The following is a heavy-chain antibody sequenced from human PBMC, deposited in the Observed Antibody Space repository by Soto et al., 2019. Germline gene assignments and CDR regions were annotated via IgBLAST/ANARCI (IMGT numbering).Heavy chain of an antibody. D-gene: IGHD6-19*01. CDR1: GYTFTWYY. J-gene: IGHJ6*03. CDR3: ASDLCGPAAVAGGACSYYYYTMDV. Sequence: QVQLVQSGAEVKKPGASVKVSCKASGYTFTWYYMHWVRQAPGQGLEWMGLINPTSGITLYARVFQGRVTMNGDTSSSTAYRELSGLTSEATAVYYCASDLCGPAAVAGGACSYYYYTMDVWGTGTTVTFSS. CDR2: INPTSGIT. V-gene: IGHV1-46*03.